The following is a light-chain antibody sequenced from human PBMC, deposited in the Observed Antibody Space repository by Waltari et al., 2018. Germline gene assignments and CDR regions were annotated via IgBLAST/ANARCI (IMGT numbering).Light chain of an antibody. Sequence: QSALTQPPSASGSPGQSVTISCPGTSSAVGDYHYVSWYQQHPGKAPKLMIFEVSKRPSGVPDRFSGSKSGNTASLTVSGLQAEDEADYYCSSYAGSNNVVFGGGTKLTVL. CDR3: SSYAGSNNVV. V-gene: IGLV2-8*01. J-gene: IGLJ2*01. CDR2: EVS. CDR1: SSAVGDYHY.